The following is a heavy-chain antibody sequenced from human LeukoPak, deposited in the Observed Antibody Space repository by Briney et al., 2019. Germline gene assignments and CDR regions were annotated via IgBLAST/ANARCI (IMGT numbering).Heavy chain of an antibody. CDR1: GFTFSSYE. V-gene: IGHV3-48*03. J-gene: IGHJ4*02. D-gene: IGHD5-18*01. CDR2: ISSSGSTI. Sequence: GGSLRLSCAASGFTFSSYEMNWVRQAPGKGLEWVSYISSSGSTIYYADSVKGRFTISRDNAKNSLYLQMNSLRAEDTAVYYCAPMTTAMVGYWGQGTLVTVSS. CDR3: APMTTAMVGY.